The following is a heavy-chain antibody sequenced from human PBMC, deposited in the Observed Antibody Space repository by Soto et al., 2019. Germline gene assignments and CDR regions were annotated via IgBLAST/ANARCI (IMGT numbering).Heavy chain of an antibody. V-gene: IGHV3-66*01. J-gene: IGHJ6*02. D-gene: IGHD1-26*01. CDR3: ARDPGDRNGMSG. Sequence: EVQVVESGGDLVQPGGSLSLSCAASGFTVSDDYMNWVRQAPGKGLEWVSVIYRGGGRYYADSVKVRFTISRDNSKNMVYLQMNILRAEDTAVYYCARDPGDRNGMSGWGQGTTVTASS. CDR2: IYRGGGR. CDR1: GFTVSDDY.